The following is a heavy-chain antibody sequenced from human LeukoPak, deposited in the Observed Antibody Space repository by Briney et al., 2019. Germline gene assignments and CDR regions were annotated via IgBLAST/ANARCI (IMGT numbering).Heavy chain of an antibody. CDR2: IYYSGST. D-gene: IGHD3-3*01. CDR3: ARVRADFWSDPYYFDY. CDR1: GGSISSYY. Sequence: SETLSLTCTVSGGSISSYYWSWIRQPPGKGLEWIGYIYYSGSTNYNPSLKSRVTISVDTSKNQFSLKLSSVTAADTAVYYSARVRADFWSDPYYFDYWGQGTLVSVSS. J-gene: IGHJ4*02. V-gene: IGHV4-59*01.